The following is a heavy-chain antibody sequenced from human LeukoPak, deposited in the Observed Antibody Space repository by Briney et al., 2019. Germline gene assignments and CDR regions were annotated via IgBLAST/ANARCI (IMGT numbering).Heavy chain of an antibody. D-gene: IGHD6-13*01. CDR1: GITFSSYS. V-gene: IGHV3-21*01. Sequence: GGSLRLSCAASGITFSSYSMNWVRQAPGKGLEWVSSISSSSSYIYYADSVKGRFTISRDNAKNSLYLQMNSLRAEDTAVYYCASLRRSSSLEGYDYWGQGTLVTVSS. J-gene: IGHJ4*02. CDR2: ISSSSSYI. CDR3: ASLRRSSSLEGYDY.